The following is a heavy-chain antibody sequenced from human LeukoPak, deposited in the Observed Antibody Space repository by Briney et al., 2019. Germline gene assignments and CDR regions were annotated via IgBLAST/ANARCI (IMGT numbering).Heavy chain of an antibody. J-gene: IGHJ3*02. Sequence: SETLSLTCTVSGGSMSGYYWSWIRQPAGKGLDWIGRIYTSGSTNYNPSLKSRVNISVDTSKNQFSLKLSSVTAADTAVYYCAADYYDSSGYYYVGAFDIWGQGTMVTVSS. CDR2: IYTSGST. D-gene: IGHD3-22*01. CDR3: AADYYDSSGYYYVGAFDI. CDR1: GGSMSGYY. V-gene: IGHV4-4*07.